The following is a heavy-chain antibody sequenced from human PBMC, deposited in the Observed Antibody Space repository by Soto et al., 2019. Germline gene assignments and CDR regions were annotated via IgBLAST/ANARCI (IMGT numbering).Heavy chain of an antibody. CDR2: INPSGGST. CDR3: ARRGPLWHIHSSGWYGDQRRESPGFDY. Sequence: VKVSCKASGYTFTSYYMHWVRQAPGQGLEWMGIINPSGGSTSYAQKFQGRVTMTRDTSTSTVYMELSSLRSEDTAAYYCARRGPLWHIHSSGWYGDQRRESPGFDYWGQGTLVTVSS. J-gene: IGHJ4*02. D-gene: IGHD6-19*01. CDR1: GYTFTSYY. V-gene: IGHV1-46*01.